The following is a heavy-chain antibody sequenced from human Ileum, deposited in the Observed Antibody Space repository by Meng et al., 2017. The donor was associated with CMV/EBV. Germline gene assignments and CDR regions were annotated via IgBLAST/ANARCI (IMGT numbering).Heavy chain of an antibody. CDR2: IKQDGSEK. J-gene: IGHJ5*02. CDR1: GFTFRNYW. V-gene: IGHV3-7*01. CDR3: TIAAAQGA. D-gene: IGHD2-2*01. Sequence: GGSLKISCAASGFTFRNYWMSWVRQAPGKGLEWVANIKQDGSEKYYVDSVMGRFTVSRDNAKNSLYLQMDRLTVEDTAAYYCTIAAAQGAWGQGTLVTVSS.